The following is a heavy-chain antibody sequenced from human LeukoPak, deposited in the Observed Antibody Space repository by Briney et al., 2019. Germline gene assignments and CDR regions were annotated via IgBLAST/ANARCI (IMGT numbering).Heavy chain of an antibody. V-gene: IGHV1-69*13. Sequence: GASVKVSCKASGGTFSSYAISWVRQAPGQGLEWMGGIIPIFGTANYAQKFQGRVTITADESTSTAYMELSSLRSEDTAVYYCAALPAGDAFDIWGQGTMVTVSS. CDR1: GGTFSSYA. CDR3: AALPAGDAFDI. CDR2: IIPIFGTA. J-gene: IGHJ3*02.